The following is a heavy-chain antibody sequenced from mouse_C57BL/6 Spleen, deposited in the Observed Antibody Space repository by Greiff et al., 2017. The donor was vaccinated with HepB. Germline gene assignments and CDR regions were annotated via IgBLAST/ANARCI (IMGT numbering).Heavy chain of an antibody. Sequence: QVQLQQPGAELVKPGASVKLSCKASGYTFTSYWMQWVKQRPGQGLEWIGEIDPSDSYTNYNQKFKGKATLTVDTSSSTAYMQLSSLTSEDSAVYYCARTCYGSRGWYFDVWGTGTTVTVSS. CDR3: ARTCYGSRGWYFDV. V-gene: IGHV1-50*01. J-gene: IGHJ1*03. CDR2: IDPSDSYT. CDR1: GYTFTSYW. D-gene: IGHD1-1*01.